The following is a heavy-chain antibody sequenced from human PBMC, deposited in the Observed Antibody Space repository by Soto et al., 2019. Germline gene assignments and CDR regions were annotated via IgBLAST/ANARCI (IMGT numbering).Heavy chain of an antibody. Sequence: QAGGSLRLSCAASGFTFSSYAMHWVRQAPGKGLEWVAVISYDGSNKYYADSVKGRFTISRDNSKNTLYLQMNSLRAEDTAVYYCARDDRDGYNSKGHWFGPWGQGTLVTVSS. D-gene: IGHD5-12*01. CDR3: ARDDRDGYNSKGHWFGP. CDR1: GFTFSSYA. CDR2: ISYDGSNK. J-gene: IGHJ5*02. V-gene: IGHV3-30-3*01.